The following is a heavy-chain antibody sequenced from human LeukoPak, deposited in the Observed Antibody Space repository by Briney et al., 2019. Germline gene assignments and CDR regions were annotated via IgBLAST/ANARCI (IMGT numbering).Heavy chain of an antibody. J-gene: IGHJ4*02. CDR2: IYHSGST. V-gene: IGHV4-30-2*01. CDR3: ATLGDYEGGYYFDY. D-gene: IGHD4-17*01. Sequence: SQTLSLTCAVSGGSISSGGYSWSWIRQPPGKGLEWIGYIYHSGSTYYNPFLKSRVTISVDRSKNQFSLKLSSVTAADTAVYYCATLGDYEGGYYFDYWGQGTLVTVSS. CDR1: GGSISSGGYS.